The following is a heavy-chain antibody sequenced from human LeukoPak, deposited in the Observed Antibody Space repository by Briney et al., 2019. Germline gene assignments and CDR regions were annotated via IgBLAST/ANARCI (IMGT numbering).Heavy chain of an antibody. Sequence: GGSLRLSCAASGFTFSSYWMSRVRQAPGKGLEWVANIKQDGSEKYYVDSVKGRFTISRDNAKNSLYLQMNSLRAEDTAVYYCARDRGGWYGYYYYYYMDVWGKGTTVTISS. D-gene: IGHD6-19*01. J-gene: IGHJ6*03. CDR3: ARDRGGWYGYYYYYYMDV. CDR1: GFTFSSYW. CDR2: IKQDGSEK. V-gene: IGHV3-7*01.